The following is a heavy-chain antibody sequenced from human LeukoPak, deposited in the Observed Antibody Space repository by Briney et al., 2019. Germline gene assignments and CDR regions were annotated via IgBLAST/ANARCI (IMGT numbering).Heavy chain of an antibody. D-gene: IGHD6-13*01. CDR3: AREGLMYSSSWYFDY. V-gene: IGHV4-39*02. CDR1: GGSISSSGYY. J-gene: IGHJ4*02. CDR2: IYYSGST. Sequence: PSETLSLTCTVSGGSISSSGYYWGWIRQPPGKGLEWVGSIYYSGSTYYNPSLKSRVTISVDTSKNQFSLKLSSVTAADTAVYYCAREGLMYSSSWYFDYWGQGTLVTVSS.